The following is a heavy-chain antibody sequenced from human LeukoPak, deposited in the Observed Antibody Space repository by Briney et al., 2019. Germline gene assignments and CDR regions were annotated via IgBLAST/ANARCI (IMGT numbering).Heavy chain of an antibody. J-gene: IGHJ6*02. CDR2: MNPNSGNT. D-gene: IGHD6-6*01. V-gene: IGHV1-8*01. CDR1: GYTFTSYD. Sequence: ASVKVSCKASGYTFTSYDINWVRQATGQGLEWMGWMNPNSGNTGYAQKFQGRVTMTRNTPISTAYMELSSLRSEDTAVYYCARAYSRPPSIAARRVGYYGMDVWGQGTTVTVSS. CDR3: ARAYSRPPSIAARRVGYYGMDV.